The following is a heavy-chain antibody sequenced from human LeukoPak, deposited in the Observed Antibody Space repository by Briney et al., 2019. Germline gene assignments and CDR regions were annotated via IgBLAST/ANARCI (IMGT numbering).Heavy chain of an antibody. CDR2: ISYDGSNK. D-gene: IGHD1-1*01. CDR3: ARGVTDDGGY. V-gene: IGHV3-30-3*01. J-gene: IGHJ4*02. CDR1: GFTLSSYA. Sequence: GRSLRLSCAASGFTLSSYAMHWVRQAPGKGLEWVAVISYDGSNKYYADSVKGRFTISRDNSKNTLYLQMNSLRAEDAAVYYCARGVTDDGGYWGQGTLVTVSS.